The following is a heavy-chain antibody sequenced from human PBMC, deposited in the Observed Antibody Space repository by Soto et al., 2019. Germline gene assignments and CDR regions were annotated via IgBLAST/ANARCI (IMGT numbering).Heavy chain of an antibody. D-gene: IGHD3-3*01. CDR2: ISSSGSTI. Sequence: GVSLRLSCAASGFTFSSYEMNWVRQAPGKGLEWVSYISSSGSTIYYADSVKGRFTISRDNAKNSLYLQMNSLRAEDTAVYYCARNTRYITIFAVVITFDYWGQGTLGTVS. J-gene: IGHJ4*02. CDR1: GFTFSSYE. V-gene: IGHV3-48*03. CDR3: ARNTRYITIFAVVITFDY.